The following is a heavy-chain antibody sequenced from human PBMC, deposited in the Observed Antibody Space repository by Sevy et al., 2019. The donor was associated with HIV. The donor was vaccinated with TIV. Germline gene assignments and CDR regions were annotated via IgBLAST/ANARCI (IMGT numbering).Heavy chain of an antibody. CDR1: GYTFTSYD. J-gene: IGHJ5*02. D-gene: IGHD3-22*01. CDR3: ARAYDSSGFHTTDWFDP. V-gene: IGHV1-8*01. Sequence: ASVKVSCKASGYTFTSYDINWVRQATGQGLEWMGWMNPNSGNTGYAQKFQGRVTRTRNTSISTAYMELSSLRSEDTAVYYCARAYDSSGFHTTDWFDPWGQGTLVTVSS. CDR2: MNPNSGNT.